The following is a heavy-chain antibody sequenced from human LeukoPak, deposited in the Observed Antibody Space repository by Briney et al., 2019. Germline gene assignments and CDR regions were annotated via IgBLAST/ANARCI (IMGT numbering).Heavy chain of an antibody. V-gene: IGHV5-51*01. CDR2: IYPGDSDT. CDR1: GYSFTSYW. CDR3: ARLGSSSWTPDYYGMDV. D-gene: IGHD6-13*01. Sequence: GESLKISCKGSGYSFTSYWIGWVRQMPGKGLEWMGIIYPGDSDTRYSPSFQGQVTISADKSISTAYLQWSSLKASDTAMYYCARLGSSSWTPDYYGMDVWGQGTTVTVSS. J-gene: IGHJ6*02.